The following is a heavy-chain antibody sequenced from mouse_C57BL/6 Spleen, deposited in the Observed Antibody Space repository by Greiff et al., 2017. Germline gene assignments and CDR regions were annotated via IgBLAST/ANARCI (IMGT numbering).Heavy chain of an antibody. J-gene: IGHJ2*01. CDR2: IYPGDGDT. CDR3: ARDYYSSSYDDY. Sequence: VKLMESGAELVKPGASVKISCKASGYAFSSYWMHWVKQRPGKGLEWIGQIYPGDGDTNYNVKFKGKATLTADKSSSTAYMQLSSLTSADSAVYFCARDYYSSSYDDYWGQGTTLTVSS. D-gene: IGHD1-1*01. CDR1: GYAFSSYW. V-gene: IGHV1-80*01.